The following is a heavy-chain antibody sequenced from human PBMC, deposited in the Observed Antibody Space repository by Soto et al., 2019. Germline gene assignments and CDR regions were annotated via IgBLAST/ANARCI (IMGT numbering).Heavy chain of an antibody. CDR1: GFTFSYHA. CDR2: ISDDGDNK. D-gene: IGHD2-15*01. J-gene: IGHJ6*02. Sequence: QVQLVESGGGVVQPGRSLRLSCAASGFTFSYHALNWVRQAPGKGLEWVAVISDDGDNKYIAESVKGRFTISRDNSKNTVSLQRNSLRTEATAMYFCARGTTTSAFSAMDVWGQGTTVTVSS. CDR3: ARGTTTSAFSAMDV. V-gene: IGHV3-30-3*01.